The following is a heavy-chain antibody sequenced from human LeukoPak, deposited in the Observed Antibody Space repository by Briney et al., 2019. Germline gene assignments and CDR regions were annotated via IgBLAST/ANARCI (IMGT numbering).Heavy chain of an antibody. CDR1: GFTFSSYA. CDR3: AREVGATQNFDY. Sequence: GGSLRLSCAASGFTFSSYAMHWVRQAPGKGLEWVAVISYDGSNKYYADSVKGRFTISRDNSKNTLYLQMNSLRAEDTAVYYCAREVGATQNFDYWGQGTLVTVSS. D-gene: IGHD1-26*01. CDR2: ISYDGSNK. V-gene: IGHV3-30*04. J-gene: IGHJ4*02.